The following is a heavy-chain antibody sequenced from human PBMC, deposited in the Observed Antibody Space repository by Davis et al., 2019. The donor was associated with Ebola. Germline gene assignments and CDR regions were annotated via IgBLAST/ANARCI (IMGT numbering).Heavy chain of an antibody. D-gene: IGHD1-26*01. V-gene: IGHV3-53*01. CDR3: AKDRLEWELLYYYYGMDV. Sequence: GESLKISCAASGFAVSSNYMSWVRQAPGKGLEWVSVIYSGGSTYYADSVKGRFTISRDNSKNTLYLQMNSLRAEDTAVYYCAKDRLEWELLYYYYGMDVWGQGTTVTVSS. J-gene: IGHJ6*02. CDR2: IYSGGST. CDR1: GFAVSSNY.